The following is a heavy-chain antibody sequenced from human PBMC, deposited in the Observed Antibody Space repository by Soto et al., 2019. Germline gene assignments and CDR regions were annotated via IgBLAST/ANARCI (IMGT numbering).Heavy chain of an antibody. V-gene: IGHV3-30*18. CDR2: ISYDGSNQ. CDR3: AKDLLSSRYCSSTSCSYFDY. J-gene: IGHJ4*02. D-gene: IGHD2-2*01. CDR1: GFTFSSYG. Sequence: SRILSCAASGFTFSSYGMHWVRQAPGKGLEWVAVISYDGSNQYYADSVKGRFTISRDNSKNTLYLQMNSLRAEDTAVYYCAKDLLSSRYCSSTSCSYFDYWGQGTLVTVSS.